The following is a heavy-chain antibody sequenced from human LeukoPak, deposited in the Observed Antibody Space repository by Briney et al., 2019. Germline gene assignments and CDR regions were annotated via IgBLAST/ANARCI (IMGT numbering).Heavy chain of an antibody. V-gene: IGHV1-46*01. CDR1: EYTYTSYY. D-gene: IGHD3-10*01. J-gene: IGHJ5*02. CDR2: INPSGGST. CDR3: ASGVVRGPWFDP. Sequence: GASVKVSCKASEYTYTSYYMHWVRQAPRQGLEWMGIINPSGGSTSYAQKFQGRVTMTRDTSTSTVYMELSSLRSEDTAVYYCASGVVRGPWFDPWGQGTLVTVSS.